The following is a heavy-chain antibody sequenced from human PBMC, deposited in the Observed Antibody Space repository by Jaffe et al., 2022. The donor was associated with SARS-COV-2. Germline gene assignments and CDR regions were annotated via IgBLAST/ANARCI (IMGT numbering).Heavy chain of an antibody. V-gene: IGHV7-4-1*02. CDR2: INTNTGNP. CDR3: ARDPIVATLRGRYFTGVGI. CDR1: GYTFTSYA. Sequence: QVQLVQSGSELKKPGASVKVSCKASGYTFTSYAMNWVRQAPGQGLEWMGWINTNTGNPTYAQGFTGRFVFSLDTSVSTAYLQISSLKAEDTAVYYCARDPIVATLRGRYFTGVGIWGQGTMVTVSS. D-gene: IGHD5-12*01. J-gene: IGHJ3*02.